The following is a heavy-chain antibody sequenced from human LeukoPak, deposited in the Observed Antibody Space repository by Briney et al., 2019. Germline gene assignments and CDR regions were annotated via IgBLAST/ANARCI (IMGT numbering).Heavy chain of an antibody. Sequence: ASVKVSCKASGYTFTSYGISWVRQAPGQGLEWMGWISAYNGNTNYAQKLQGRVTMTTDTSTSTAYMEQRSLRSDDTAVYYCARDREARRFGYSYGLFDYWGQGTLVTVSS. J-gene: IGHJ4*02. V-gene: IGHV1-18*01. CDR3: ARDREARRFGYSYGLFDY. D-gene: IGHD5-18*01. CDR1: GYTFTSYG. CDR2: ISAYNGNT.